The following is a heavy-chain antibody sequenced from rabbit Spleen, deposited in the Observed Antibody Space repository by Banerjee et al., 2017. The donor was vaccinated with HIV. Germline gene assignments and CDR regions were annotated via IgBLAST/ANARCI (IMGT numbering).Heavy chain of an antibody. CDR1: GFSFRDRDV. CDR2: INTATGKA. CDR3: ARDTSSSFSSYGMDL. Sequence: QEQLEESGGGLVKPEGSLTLTCKASGFSFRDRDVMCWVRQAPGKGLEWIACINTATGKAVYASWAKGRFTISTTSSTTVTLQITSLTAADTATYFCARDTSSSFSSYGMDLWGQGTLVTVS. J-gene: IGHJ6*01. D-gene: IGHD1-1*01. V-gene: IGHV1S45*01.